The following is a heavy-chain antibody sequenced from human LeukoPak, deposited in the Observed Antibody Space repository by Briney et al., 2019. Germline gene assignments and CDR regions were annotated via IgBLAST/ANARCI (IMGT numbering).Heavy chain of an antibody. Sequence: SETLSLTCTVSGGSITSNYWSWIRQPPGKGLEWIGYIYYSGTTNCNPSLKSRVTMSVDTSKNQFSLKLSSVTAADTDVYYCTRARYSGYVIDYWGQGTLVTVSS. CDR1: GGSITSNY. CDR2: IYYSGTT. J-gene: IGHJ4*02. CDR3: TRARYSGYVIDY. V-gene: IGHV4-59*01. D-gene: IGHD5-12*01.